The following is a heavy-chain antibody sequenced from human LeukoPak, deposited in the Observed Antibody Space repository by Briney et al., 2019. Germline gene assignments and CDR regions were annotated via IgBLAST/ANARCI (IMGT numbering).Heavy chain of an antibody. J-gene: IGHJ4*02. CDR2: IYSGGST. V-gene: IGHV3-53*01. CDR3: ARDDYDGIDY. D-gene: IGHD4-17*01. Sequence: GGSLRLSCAASGFTFSSYEMNWVRQAPGKGLEWVSVIYSGGSTYYADSVKGRFTISRDNSKNTLYLQMNSLRAEDTAVYYCARDDYDGIDYWGQGTLVTVSS. CDR1: GFTFSSYE.